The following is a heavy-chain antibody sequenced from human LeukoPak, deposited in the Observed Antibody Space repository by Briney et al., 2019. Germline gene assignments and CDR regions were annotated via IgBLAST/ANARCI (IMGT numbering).Heavy chain of an antibody. J-gene: IGHJ5*02. CDR2: IYYSGST. D-gene: IGHD3-3*01. Sequence: SETLSLTCTVSGGSISSGDYYWSWIRQPPGKGLEWIGYIYYSGSTYYNPSLKSRVTISVDTSKNQFSLKLSSVTAADTAVYYCARDLRITIFEARYNWFDPWGQGTLVTVSS. V-gene: IGHV4-30-4*01. CDR3: ARDLRITIFEARYNWFDP. CDR1: GGSISSGDYY.